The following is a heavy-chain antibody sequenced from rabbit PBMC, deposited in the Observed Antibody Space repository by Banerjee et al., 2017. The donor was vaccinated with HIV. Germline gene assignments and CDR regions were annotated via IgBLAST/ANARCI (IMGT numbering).Heavy chain of an antibody. D-gene: IGHD2-1*01. J-gene: IGHJ2*01. V-gene: IGHV1S40*01. Sequence: QSLEESGGDLVKPGASLTLTCTASGFSFSSGYYMCWVRQAPGKGLEWIACIYVGSSVSTYYASWAKGRFTISKTSSTTVTLQMTSLTAADTATYFCARDNYDDYGSWDAFDPWGPGTLVTVS. CDR1: GFSFSSGYY. CDR3: ARDNYDDYGSWDAFDP. CDR2: IYVGSSVST.